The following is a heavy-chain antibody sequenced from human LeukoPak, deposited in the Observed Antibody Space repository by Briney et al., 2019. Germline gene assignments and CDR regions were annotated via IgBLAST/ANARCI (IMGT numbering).Heavy chain of an antibody. V-gene: IGHV3-66*01. J-gene: IGHJ6*02. CDR3: ARERSGRIQLWYSPSGRDV. CDR2: IYSDGST. Sequence: GGSLRLSCAASGFTVGSHYMTWVRQAPGKGLEWVSVIYSDGSTYYADSVEGGLTISRDNSKNTLYLQMNSLRAEDTAVYYCARERSGRIQLWYSPSGRDVWGQGTTVTVSS. CDR1: GFTVGSHY. D-gene: IGHD5-18*01.